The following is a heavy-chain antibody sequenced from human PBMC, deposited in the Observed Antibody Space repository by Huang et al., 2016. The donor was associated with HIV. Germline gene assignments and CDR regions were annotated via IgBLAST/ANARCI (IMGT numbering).Heavy chain of an antibody. CDR3: AHRQTYDFWSGSFDS. J-gene: IGHJ4*02. CDR1: GFSITTDGAG. V-gene: IGHV2-5*02. CDR2: IFWDDDK. Sequence: QITLKESGPTLVKPTQTLTLTCTFSGFSITTDGAGVGWIRQPQGKALEWLALIFWDDDKRYSPSLKNRLSITKDTSKNQVVLTMTNMDPVDTATYFCAHRQTYDFWSGSFDSWGQGTLVTVSS. D-gene: IGHD3-3*01.